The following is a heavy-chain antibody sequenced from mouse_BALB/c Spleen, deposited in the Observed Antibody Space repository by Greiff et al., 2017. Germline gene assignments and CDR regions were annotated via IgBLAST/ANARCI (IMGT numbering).Heavy chain of an antibody. CDR2: ISSGGST. J-gene: IGHJ4*01. CDR3: AIITTATNAIDY. V-gene: IGHV5-6-5*01. D-gene: IGHD1-2*01. Sequence: EVQLVESGGGLVKPGGSLKLSCAASGFTFSSYAMSWVRQTPEKSLEWVASISSGGSTYYPDSVKGRFTISRDNARNILYLQMSSLRSEDTAMYYCAIITTATNAIDYWGQGTSVTVSS. CDR1: GFTFSSYA.